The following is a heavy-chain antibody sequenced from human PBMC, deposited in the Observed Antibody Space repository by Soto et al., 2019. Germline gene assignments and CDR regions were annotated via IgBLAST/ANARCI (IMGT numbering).Heavy chain of an antibody. J-gene: IGHJ4*02. Sequence: GGSLRLSCEASGFPFSSDSMNWVRPAPGKGLEWVSSISSSSSYIYYADSVKGRFTISRDNAKNSLYLQMNSLRAEDTAVYYCARDMYSSSARYFDYWGQGTLVTVSS. CDR3: ARDMYSSSARYFDY. CDR2: ISSSSSYI. D-gene: IGHD6-6*01. CDR1: GFPFSSDS. V-gene: IGHV3-21*01.